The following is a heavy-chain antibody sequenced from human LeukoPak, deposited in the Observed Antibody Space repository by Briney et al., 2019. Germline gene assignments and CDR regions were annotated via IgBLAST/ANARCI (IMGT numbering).Heavy chain of an antibody. J-gene: IGHJ3*02. CDR3: ARDYHDNSGYPHAFDI. D-gene: IGHD3-22*01. V-gene: IGHV4-59*01. Sequence: SETLSLTCTVSGGSISNYYWSWIRRPPGKGLEWIGYIYYSGSTNYNPSLKSRVTMSVDTSKNQFSLKLSSVTAADSAVYYCARDYHDNSGYPHAFDIWGQGKMVTVSS. CDR1: GGSISNYY. CDR2: IYYSGST.